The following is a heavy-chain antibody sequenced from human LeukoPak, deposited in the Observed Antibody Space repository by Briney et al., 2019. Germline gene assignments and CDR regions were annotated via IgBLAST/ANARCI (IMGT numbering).Heavy chain of an antibody. CDR2: ISYSGGST. CDR1: GFTLSSYA. CDR3: AKDDGGSPPDAFDI. Sequence: GGSLRLSCAASGFTLSSYAMSWVRQAPGKGLEWVSTISYSGGSTYYADSVKGRFAISRDSSKNTLYLQMNGLRGEDTAVYYCAKDDGGSPPDAFDIWGQGTLVTVSS. J-gene: IGHJ3*02. V-gene: IGHV3-23*01. D-gene: IGHD3-10*01.